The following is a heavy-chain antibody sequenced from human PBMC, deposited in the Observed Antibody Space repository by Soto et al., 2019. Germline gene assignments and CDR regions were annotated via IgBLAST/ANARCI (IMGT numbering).Heavy chain of an antibody. Sequence: SETLSLTCTVSGGSISSYYWSWIRQPAGKGLEWIGRIYTSGSTNYNPSLKSRVTMSVDTSKNQLSLKLSSVTAADTAVYYCAREGLSGYYYDSSGYYYTYYFDYWGQGTLVTVSS. D-gene: IGHD3-22*01. CDR3: AREGLSGYYYDSSGYYYTYYFDY. J-gene: IGHJ4*02. CDR1: GGSISSYY. V-gene: IGHV4-4*07. CDR2: IYTSGST.